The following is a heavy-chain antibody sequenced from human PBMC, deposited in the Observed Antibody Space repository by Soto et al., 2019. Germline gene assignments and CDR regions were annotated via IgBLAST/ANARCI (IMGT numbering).Heavy chain of an antibody. V-gene: IGHV1-69*12. D-gene: IGHD2-21*02. Sequence: QVQLVQSGAEVKKPGSSVKVSCKASGGTFSSYAISWVRQAPGQGLEWMGGIIPIFGTANYAQKFQGRVTITADESTSTAYMELSSLRSEDTAVYYCARELAYCGGDCFAFDIWGQGTMVTVSS. CDR1: GGTFSSYA. CDR3: ARELAYCGGDCFAFDI. J-gene: IGHJ3*02. CDR2: IIPIFGTA.